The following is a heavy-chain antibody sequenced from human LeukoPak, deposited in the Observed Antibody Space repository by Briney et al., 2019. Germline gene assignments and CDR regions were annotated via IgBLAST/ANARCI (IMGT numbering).Heavy chain of an antibody. CDR3: AKGRTTVTDDINCDF. CDR1: GGSISSGGYS. V-gene: IGHV4-30-2*01. CDR2: IYHSGST. D-gene: IGHD4-17*01. Sequence: SETLSRTCAVSGGSISSGGYSWSWVRQPPGQGLGWIVYIYHSGSTYYNPSLKSRVTKSVDRSKNQFSLKLSSVAAADTAVYYCAKGRTTVTDDINCDFGGQGTRLTVPS. J-gene: IGHJ4*02.